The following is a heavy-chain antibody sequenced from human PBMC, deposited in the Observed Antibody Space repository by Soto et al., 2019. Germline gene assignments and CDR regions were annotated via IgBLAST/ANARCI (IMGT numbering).Heavy chain of an antibody. J-gene: IGHJ4*02. V-gene: IGHV3-23*01. CDR3: AREADSGWYYFDY. Sequence: GGSLRLSCAASGFTFSDFAMSWVRQAPGKGLEWVSTISSSGDTTYYADSVKGRFTISRDNSKNTLSVQMNSLRAEDTAVYYCAREADSGWYYFDYWGQGTLVTVSS. CDR1: GFTFSDFA. D-gene: IGHD6-19*01. CDR2: ISSSGDTT.